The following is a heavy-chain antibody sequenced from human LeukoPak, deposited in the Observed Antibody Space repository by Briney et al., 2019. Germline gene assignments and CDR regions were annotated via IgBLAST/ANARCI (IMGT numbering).Heavy chain of an antibody. Sequence: GGSLRLSCAASGFTFDDYAMHWVRQAPGKGLEWVSGISWNSGSIGYADSAKGRFTISRDNAKNSLYLQMNSLRAEDTALYYCAKDIILGSGSPNWFDYWGQGTLVTVSS. CDR3: AKDIILGSGSPNWFDY. J-gene: IGHJ4*02. D-gene: IGHD3-10*01. CDR2: ISWNSGSI. CDR1: GFTFDDYA. V-gene: IGHV3-9*01.